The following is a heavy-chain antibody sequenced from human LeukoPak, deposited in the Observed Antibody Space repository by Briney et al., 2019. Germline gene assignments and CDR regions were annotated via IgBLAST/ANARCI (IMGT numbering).Heavy chain of an antibody. Sequence: ASVKVSCKASGGTFSSYTFSWVRQAPGQGLEWMGGIIPIFGTANYAQKLQGRVTITTDESTSTAYMELSSLRSEDTAVYYCARDDSTYYDSSGYRYYYYMDVWGKGTTVTVSS. CDR3: ARDDSTYYDSSGYRYYYYMDV. D-gene: IGHD3-22*01. J-gene: IGHJ6*03. V-gene: IGHV1-69*05. CDR1: GGTFSSYT. CDR2: IIPIFGTA.